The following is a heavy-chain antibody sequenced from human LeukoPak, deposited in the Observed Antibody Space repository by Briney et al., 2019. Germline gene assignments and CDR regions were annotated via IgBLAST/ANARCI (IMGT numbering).Heavy chain of an antibody. CDR2: ISSSGSTI. V-gene: IGHV3-48*03. J-gene: IGHJ5*02. CDR3: ARALTTPNEYYYGSGRNWFDP. CDR1: VFTFSIYA. D-gene: IGHD3-10*01. Sequence: GTSLRLSCAASVFTFSIYAMHWVRQAPGKGLEWVSYISSSGSTIYYAGSVKGRFTISRDNAKNSLYLQMNSLRAEDTAVYYCARALTTPNEYYYGSGRNWFDPWGQGTLVTVSS.